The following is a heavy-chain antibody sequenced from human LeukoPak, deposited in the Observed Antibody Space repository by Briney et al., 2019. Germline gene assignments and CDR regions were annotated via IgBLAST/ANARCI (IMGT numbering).Heavy chain of an antibody. CDR1: AGTFSSYA. CDR2: IIPILGIA. D-gene: IGHD3-22*01. Sequence: GASVKVSCKASAGTFSSYAISLVRQAPGQGLEWMGRIIPILGIANYAQKFQGRVTITADKSTSTAYMELSSLRSEDTAVYYCAREYYDSSGYPSDYWGQGTLVTVSS. J-gene: IGHJ4*02. CDR3: AREYYDSSGYPSDY. V-gene: IGHV1-69*04.